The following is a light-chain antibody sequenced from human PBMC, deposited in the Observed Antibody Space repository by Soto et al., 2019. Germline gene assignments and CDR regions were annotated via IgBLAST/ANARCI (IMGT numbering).Light chain of an antibody. CDR3: QQYDKWPLT. J-gene: IGKJ4*01. Sequence: EVVMTHSPGTLSVYTGQGATLSCGASHSVDSNLSWYEQKPGQAPRLLIFGASTRPTGIPDRFSGSGSGTEFTLTISSLQSEDFAVYYCQQYDKWPLTFGGGTMVDIK. CDR1: HSVDSN. CDR2: GAS. V-gene: IGKV3D-15*01.